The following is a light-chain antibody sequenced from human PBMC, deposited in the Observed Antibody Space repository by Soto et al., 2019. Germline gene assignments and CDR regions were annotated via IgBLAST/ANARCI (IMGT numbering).Light chain of an antibody. Sequence: QSALTQPASVSGSPGQSITISCTGTSSDVGGYNYVSWYQQHPGKAPKLMIYEVSNRPSGVSNRFSGSKSGNTDSLTISGLQAEDEAGYYCSSYTSSSTRVFGGGTKLTVL. J-gene: IGLJ3*02. V-gene: IGLV2-14*01. CDR3: SSYTSSSTRV. CDR2: EVS. CDR1: SSDVGGYNY.